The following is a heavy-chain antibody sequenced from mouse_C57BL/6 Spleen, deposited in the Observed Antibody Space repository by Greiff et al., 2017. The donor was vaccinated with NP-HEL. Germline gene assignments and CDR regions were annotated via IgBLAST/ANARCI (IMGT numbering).Heavy chain of an antibody. D-gene: IGHD1-1*01. J-gene: IGHJ3*01. CDR2: INPNNGGT. CDR1: GYTFTDYY. V-gene: IGHV1-26*01. CDR3: ARGYGSSYGFAY. Sequence: EVQLQQSGPELVKPGASVKISCKASGYTFTDYYMNWVKQSHGKSLEWIGDINPNNGGTSYNQKFKGKATLTVDKSSSTAYMELRSLTSEDSAVHYCARGYGSSYGFAYWGQVTLVTVSA.